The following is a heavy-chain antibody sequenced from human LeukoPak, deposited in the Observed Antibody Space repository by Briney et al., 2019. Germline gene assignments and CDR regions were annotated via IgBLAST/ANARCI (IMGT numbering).Heavy chain of an antibody. D-gene: IGHD6-13*01. CDR1: GFTFSSYA. Sequence: QPGGSLRLSCAASGFTFSSYAMSWVRQAPGKGLEWVSVIYSGGSTYYADSVKGRFTISRDNSKNTLYLQMNSLRAEDTAVYYCARDGPGYSSSWYADYWGQGTLVTVSS. CDR2: IYSGGST. CDR3: ARDGPGYSSSWYADY. V-gene: IGHV3-66*01. J-gene: IGHJ4*02.